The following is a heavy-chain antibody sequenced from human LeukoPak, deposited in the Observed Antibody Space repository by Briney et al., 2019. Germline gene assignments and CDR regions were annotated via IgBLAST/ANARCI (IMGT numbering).Heavy chain of an antibody. CDR2: INPNSGGT. CDR1: GYTFTGYY. D-gene: IGHD3-22*01. V-gene: IGHV1-2*02. CDR3: ARDSGDSSGYYYVWYGY. Sequence: ASVKVSCKASGYTFTGYYMHWVRQAPGQGLEWMGWINPNSGGTNYAQKFQGRVTMTRDTSISTAYMELSRLRSDDTAVYYCARDSGDSSGYYYVWYGYWGQGTLVTVSS. J-gene: IGHJ4*02.